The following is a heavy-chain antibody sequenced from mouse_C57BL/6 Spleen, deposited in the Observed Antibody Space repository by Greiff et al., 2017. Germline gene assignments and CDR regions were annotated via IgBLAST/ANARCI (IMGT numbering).Heavy chain of an antibody. J-gene: IGHJ3*01. CDR2: ISYDGSN. CDR1: GYSITSGYY. D-gene: IGHD1-1*01. Sequence: SGPGLVKPSQSLSLTCSVTGYSITSGYYWNWIRQFPGNKLEWMGYISYDGSNNYNPSLKNRISITRDTSKNQFFLKLNSVTTEDTATYYCARDLGSSSAWFAYWGQGTLVTVSA. V-gene: IGHV3-6*01. CDR3: ARDLGSSSAWFAY.